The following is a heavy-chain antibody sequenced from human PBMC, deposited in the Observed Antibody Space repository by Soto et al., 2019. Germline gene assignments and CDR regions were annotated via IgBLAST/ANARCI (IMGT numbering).Heavy chain of an antibody. D-gene: IGHD6-13*01. J-gene: IGHJ6*02. CDR1: GYTFTGYN. V-gene: IGHV1-2*04. CDR3: ARGIIGKPHMDV. CDR2: VNPNSFGT. Sequence: QVQLVQSGAEVKKPGASVKVSCKASGYTFTGYNMHWVRQAPGQGLEMMDWVNPNSFGTNYAHKGQGWVTMTRDTSISTASVELSRLRSDDTAVYYCARGIIGKPHMDVWGQGTTVTVSS.